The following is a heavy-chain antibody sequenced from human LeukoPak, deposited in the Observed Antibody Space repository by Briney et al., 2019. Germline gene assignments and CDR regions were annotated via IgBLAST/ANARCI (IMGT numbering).Heavy chain of an antibody. CDR1: GYSISSGYY. D-gene: IGHD4-17*01. CDR2: IYHSGST. J-gene: IGHJ2*01. CDR3: ARGGDYGDYGGYFDL. Sequence: PSETPSLTCTVSGYSISSGYYWGWIRQPPGKGLEWIGSIYHSGSTYYNPSLKSRVTISVDTSKSQFSLKLSSVTAADTAVYYCARGGDYGDYGGYFDLWGRGTLVTVSS. V-gene: IGHV4-38-2*02.